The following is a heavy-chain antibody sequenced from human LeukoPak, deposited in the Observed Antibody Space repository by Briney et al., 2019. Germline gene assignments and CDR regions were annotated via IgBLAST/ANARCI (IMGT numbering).Heavy chain of an antibody. Sequence: SVTVSCTASGGTFISYAISWVRQAPGQGLEWMGGIIPIFGTANYAQKFQGRVTITADKSTSTDYIELRSLRSQYTAVYYCARALLGYFSRTSCYASYFYGMDVWGKRSTAPLS. J-gene: IGHJ6*04. CDR2: IIPIFGTA. CDR1: GGTFISYA. CDR3: ARALLGYFSRTSCYASYFYGMDV. D-gene: IGHD2-2*01. V-gene: IGHV1-69*06.